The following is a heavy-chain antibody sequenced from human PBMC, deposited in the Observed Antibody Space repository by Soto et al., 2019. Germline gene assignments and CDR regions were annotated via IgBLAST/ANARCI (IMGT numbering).Heavy chain of an antibody. Sequence: KQSQTLSLTCAISGDSVSSNSAAWNWIRQSPSRGLEWLGRTYYRSKWYNDYAVSVKSRITINPDTSKNQFSLQLNSVTPEDTAVYYCARENLTKIVVVVAASNWFDPWGQGTLVTVSS. CDR2: TYYRSKWYN. CDR3: ARENLTKIVVVVAASNWFDP. J-gene: IGHJ5*02. V-gene: IGHV6-1*01. D-gene: IGHD2-15*01. CDR1: GDSVSSNSAA.